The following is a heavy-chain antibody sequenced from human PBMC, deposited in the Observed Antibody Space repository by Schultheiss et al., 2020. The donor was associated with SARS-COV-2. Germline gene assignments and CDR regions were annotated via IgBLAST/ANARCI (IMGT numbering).Heavy chain of an antibody. J-gene: IGHJ4*02. V-gene: IGHV3-30*03. CDR3: ARGIAARLTPFDY. D-gene: IGHD6-6*01. Sequence: GGSLRLSCAASGFTFSSYGMHWVRQAPGKGLEWVAVISYDGSSKYYADSVKGRFTISRDNSKNTLYLQMNSLRAEDTAVYYCARGIAARLTPFDYWGQGTLVTVSS. CDR2: ISYDGSSK. CDR1: GFTFSSYG.